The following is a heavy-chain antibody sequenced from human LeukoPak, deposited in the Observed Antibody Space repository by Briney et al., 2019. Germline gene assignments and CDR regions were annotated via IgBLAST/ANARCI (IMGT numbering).Heavy chain of an antibody. J-gene: IGHJ3*02. CDR1: GFTFSSYS. D-gene: IGHD3-22*01. CDR2: ISSSGSTI. Sequence: GGSLRLSCAASGFTFSSYSMNWVRQAPGKGLEWVSYISSSGSTIYYADSVKGRFTISRDNAKNSLYLQMNSLRAEDTAVYYCARSQSGYSRFTSRAFDIWGQGTMVTVSS. V-gene: IGHV3-48*04. CDR3: ARSQSGYSRFTSRAFDI.